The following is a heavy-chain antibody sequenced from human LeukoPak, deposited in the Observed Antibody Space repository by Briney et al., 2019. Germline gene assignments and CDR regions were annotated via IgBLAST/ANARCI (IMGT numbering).Heavy chain of an antibody. CDR1: GGSISSYY. J-gene: IGHJ6*02. CDR3: ARSISDDDVGVYYYYYYGMDV. Sequence: SETLSLTCTVSGGSISSYYWSWIRQPPGKGLEWIGYIYYSGSTNYNPSLKSRVTISVDTSKNQFSLKLSSVTAADTAVYYCARSISDDDVGVYYYYYYGMDVWGQGTTVTVSS. D-gene: IGHD5-12*01. CDR2: IYYSGST. V-gene: IGHV4-59*01.